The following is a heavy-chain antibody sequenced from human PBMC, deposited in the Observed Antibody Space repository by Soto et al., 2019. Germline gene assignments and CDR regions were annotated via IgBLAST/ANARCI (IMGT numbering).Heavy chain of an antibody. CDR3: ARDVSALGLTP. CDR1: GGTFSSYT. D-gene: IGHD3-9*01. Sequence: ASVKVSCKASGGTFSSYTISWVRQAPGQGLEWMGRIIPIHGITNYSQKFQGRVTITRDKSASTAYMELSSLRSEDTAVYYCARDVSALGLTPWGQGTLVTVSS. CDR2: IIPIHGIT. J-gene: IGHJ5*02. V-gene: IGHV1-69*04.